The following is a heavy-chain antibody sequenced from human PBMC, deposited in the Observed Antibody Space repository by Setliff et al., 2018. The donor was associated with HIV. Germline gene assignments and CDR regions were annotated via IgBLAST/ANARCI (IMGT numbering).Heavy chain of an antibody. CDR1: GYTFTDYY. CDR2: MNPNSGNT. D-gene: IGHD6-19*01. Sequence: GASVKVSCKASGYTFTDYYIYWVRQAPGQGLEWMGWMNPNSGNTGYAQKFQGRVTMTRNTSISTAYMEMSSLRSEDTAVYYCARSRSGWSSPFDYWGQGTLVTVSS. V-gene: IGHV1-8*02. CDR3: ARSRSGWSSPFDY. J-gene: IGHJ4*02.